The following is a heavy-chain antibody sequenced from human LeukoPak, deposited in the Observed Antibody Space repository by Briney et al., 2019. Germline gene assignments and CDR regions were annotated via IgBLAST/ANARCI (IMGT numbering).Heavy chain of an antibody. V-gene: IGHV4-38-2*01. Sequence: PSETLSLTCAVSGYPINSAYYWVCGRQPPGKGLEWIGSLYHPDSTYYNPSLESRVTMSVDTSRNQFSLKLSFVTAADTAVYYCARQYDSYFYYYLDLWGTGTTVTVSS. J-gene: IGHJ6*03. D-gene: IGHD2-2*01. CDR1: GYPINSAYY. CDR3: ARQYDSYFYYYLDL. CDR2: LYHPDST.